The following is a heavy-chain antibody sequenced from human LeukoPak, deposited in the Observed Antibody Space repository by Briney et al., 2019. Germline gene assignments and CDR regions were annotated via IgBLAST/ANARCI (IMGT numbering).Heavy chain of an antibody. J-gene: IGHJ4*02. Sequence: GGSLRLSCAASGFTFSSYAMSWVRQAPGKGLEWVSAISGSGGSTYYADSVKGRFTISRDNSKNTLYLLMNSLRAEDTAVYYCARGVVIAPQTFDYWGQGTLVTVSS. CDR1: GFTFSSYA. D-gene: IGHD2-21*01. CDR3: ARGVVIAPQTFDY. CDR2: ISGSGGST. V-gene: IGHV3-23*01.